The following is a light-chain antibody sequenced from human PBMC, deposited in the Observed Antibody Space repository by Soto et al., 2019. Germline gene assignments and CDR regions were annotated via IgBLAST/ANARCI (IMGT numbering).Light chain of an antibody. CDR1: SSNIGAGYD. Sequence: QSVLTQPPSVSGAPGQRVTISCSGSSSNIGAGYDVHWYQQLPGTAPKLLLYDNTHRPSGLPARFSGSQSGTSASLAITGLQADDEADYFCQSYATSLRASVFGGENKLTV. J-gene: IGLJ2*01. CDR3: QSYATSLRASV. V-gene: IGLV1-40*01. CDR2: DNT.